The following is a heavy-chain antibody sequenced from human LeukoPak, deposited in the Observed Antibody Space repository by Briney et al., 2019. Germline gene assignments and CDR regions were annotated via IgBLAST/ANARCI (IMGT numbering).Heavy chain of an antibody. J-gene: IGHJ4*02. D-gene: IGHD3-10*01. V-gene: IGHV3-21*01. CDR1: GFTFDDCT. CDR3: ARLNPHYYGSGSCDY. Sequence: GGSLRLSCAASGFTFDDCTMHWVRQAPGKGLEWVSSISSSSSYIYYADSVKGRFTISRDNAKNSVYLQMNSLRAEDTAVYYCARLNPHYYGSGSCDYWGQGTLVTVSS. CDR2: ISSSSSYI.